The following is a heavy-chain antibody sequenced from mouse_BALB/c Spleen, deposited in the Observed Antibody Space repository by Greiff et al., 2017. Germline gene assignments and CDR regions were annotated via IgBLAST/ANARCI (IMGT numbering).Heavy chain of an antibody. CDR2: IYPGSGST. CDR1: GYTFTSYW. J-gene: IGHJ4*01. V-gene: IGHV1S22*01. Sequence: LQHPGSELVRPGASVKLSCKASGYTFTSYWMHWVKQRPGQGLEWIGNIYPGSGSTNYDEKFKSKATLTVDTSSSTAYMQLSSLTSEDSAVYYCTRSGGDYAMDYWGQGTSVTVSS. CDR3: TRSGGDYAMDY.